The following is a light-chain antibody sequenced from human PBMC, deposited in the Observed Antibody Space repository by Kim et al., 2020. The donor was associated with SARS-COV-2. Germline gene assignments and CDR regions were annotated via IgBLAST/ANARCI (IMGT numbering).Light chain of an antibody. CDR2: GTF. J-gene: IGKJ1*01. CDR3: QQRGNWPLT. Sequence: EIVLTQSPGTLSLSPGERATLSCRASQSVGSSFAWYQQKPGQSPRLLIYGTFSRATGIPARFSASGSGTEFTLTISSLEPEDSGVYYCQQRGNWPLTFGHGTKVDIK. CDR1: QSVGSS. V-gene: IGKV3-11*01.